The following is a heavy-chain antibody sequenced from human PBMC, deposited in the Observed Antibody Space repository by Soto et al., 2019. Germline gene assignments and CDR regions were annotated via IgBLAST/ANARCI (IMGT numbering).Heavy chain of an antibody. CDR2: IKPDGSEQ. V-gene: IGHV3-7*01. Sequence: EVQLVESGGGLVQPGGSLRLSCAASGFTFSGYWMAWLRQTPGKGLEWLANIKPDGSEQYYVDSAKGRFTISRDNAKNSPYLQMNSLGAGDTSVYYCARDAGRGGDFDCWGQGTLVTVSS. D-gene: IGHD3-16*01. J-gene: IGHJ4*02. CDR3: ARDAGRGGDFDC. CDR1: GFTFSGYW.